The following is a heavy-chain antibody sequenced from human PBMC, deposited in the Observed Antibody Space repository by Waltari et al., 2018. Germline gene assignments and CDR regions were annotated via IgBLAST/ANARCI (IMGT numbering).Heavy chain of an antibody. CDR2: ISGSSRST. V-gene: IGHV4-38-2*01. CDR3: ARPVDTVGTGPFDY. J-gene: IGHJ4*02. Sequence: QVQLQESGPGLVKPSETLSLTCAVSGYSISSGYYWGWIRQPPGKGLEYIGYISGSSRSTYYNPSLKSRFTISKDTSKNQFSLKLSSVTAADTAVYYCARPVDTVGTGPFDYWGQGVLVTVSS. D-gene: IGHD5-12*01. CDR1: GYSISSGYY.